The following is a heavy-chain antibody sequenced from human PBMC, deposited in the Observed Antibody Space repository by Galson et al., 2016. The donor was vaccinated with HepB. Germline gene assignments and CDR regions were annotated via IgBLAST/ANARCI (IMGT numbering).Heavy chain of an antibody. D-gene: IGHD1-26*01. J-gene: IGHJ4*02. V-gene: IGHV5-51*03. CDR2: IYPGDSET. Sequence: QSGADVKKPGESLKIFCKGSGYSFTGFWIGWVRQKPGKGPEWMGIIYPGDSETRYSPSFQGQVTMSVDKSINTAYLQWSSRKASDTAIYYCARRTVGYYRGASDYWGQGTLVTVSS. CDR3: ARRTVGYYRGASDY. CDR1: GYSFTGFW.